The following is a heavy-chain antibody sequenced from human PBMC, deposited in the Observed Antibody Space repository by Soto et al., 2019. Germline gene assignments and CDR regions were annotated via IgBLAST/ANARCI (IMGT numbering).Heavy chain of an antibody. D-gene: IGHD3-16*01. V-gene: IGHV3-9*01. Sequence: LRLSCAASGFTFDDYAMHWVRQAPGKGLEWVSGISWNSDMIGYADSVKGRFTISRDNAKNSLYLQMYSLRAEDTALYYCARWGDYYYHAMDVWGQGTTVTVSS. CDR2: ISWNSDMI. CDR3: ARWGDYYYHAMDV. CDR1: GFTFDDYA. J-gene: IGHJ6*02.